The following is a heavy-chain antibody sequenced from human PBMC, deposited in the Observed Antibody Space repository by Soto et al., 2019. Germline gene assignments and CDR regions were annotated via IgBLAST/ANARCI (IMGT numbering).Heavy chain of an antibody. V-gene: IGHV3-21*01. J-gene: IGHJ4*02. CDR1: GFTFSTYS. CDR3: ARGRSINTNMDY. Sequence: GGSLRLSCAASGFTFSTYSMNWVRQAPGKGLERVSSISSSGGSVSYAESVKGRFTISRDNAKNSLYLQMDSLRAEDSAVNYCARGRSINTNMDYWGQGTLVTVSS. CDR2: ISSSGGSV. D-gene: IGHD2-2*01.